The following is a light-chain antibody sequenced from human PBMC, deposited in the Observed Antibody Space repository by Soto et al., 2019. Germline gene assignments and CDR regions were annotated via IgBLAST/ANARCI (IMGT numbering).Light chain of an antibody. V-gene: IGLV2-8*01. Sequence: QSALTQPPSASGSPGQSVTISCTGTSSDVGAYNYVAWYQQHPGKAPKLIIYEVSKRPSGVPDRFSGSKSGNTASLTVSGLQAEDEADYYCRSYAGSNIFKFVFGTGTKVTVL. J-gene: IGLJ1*01. CDR1: SSDVGAYNY. CDR2: EVS. CDR3: RSYAGSNIFKFV.